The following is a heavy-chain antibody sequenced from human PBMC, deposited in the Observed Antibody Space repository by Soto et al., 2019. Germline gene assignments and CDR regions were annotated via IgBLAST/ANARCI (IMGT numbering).Heavy chain of an antibody. Sequence: GGSLRLSCSASGFNFKIYGMTWVRQAPGKGLEWISDISTLGTTIHYADSVRDRFTISRDNPTNTVYLHLTSLRDEDTAVYYCARVAIMCMVNSLLFFDVLWDQGPLGTVSS. D-gene: IGHD2-21*01. CDR1: GFNFKIYG. CDR3: ARVAIMCMVNSLLFFDVL. V-gene: IGHV3-48*03. J-gene: IGHJ4*02. CDR2: ISTLGTTI.